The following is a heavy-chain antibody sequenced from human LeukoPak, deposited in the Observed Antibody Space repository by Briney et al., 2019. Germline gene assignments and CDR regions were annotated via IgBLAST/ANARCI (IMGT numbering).Heavy chain of an antibody. D-gene: IGHD6-19*01. CDR2: IIPIFGTA. CDR1: RGTFSSYA. Sequence: ASVKVSCKASRGTFSSYAISWVRQAPGQGLEWMGGIIPIFGTANYAQKFQGRVTMTRDTSISTAYMELSRLRSDDTAVYYCARVGSDSSGWRRFDYWGQGTLVTVSS. V-gene: IGHV1-69*05. CDR3: ARVGSDSSGWRRFDY. J-gene: IGHJ4*02.